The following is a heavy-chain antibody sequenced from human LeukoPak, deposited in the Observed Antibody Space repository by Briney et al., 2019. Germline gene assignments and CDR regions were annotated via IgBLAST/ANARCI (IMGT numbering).Heavy chain of an antibody. Sequence: SETLSLTCAVFDSSISSNYYWAWIRPPPGSGLEWIGSIHHRESTHSNPSLKSRVSISVDTSRCRFSVRLTSVTAADTAVYYCTRVYYDFWSSHMTFCNMDGWGKGTTVTVSS. V-gene: IGHV4-38-2*01. CDR3: TRVYYDFWSSHMTFCNMDG. J-gene: IGHJ6*03. D-gene: IGHD3-3*01. CDR1: DSSISSNYY. CDR2: IHHREST.